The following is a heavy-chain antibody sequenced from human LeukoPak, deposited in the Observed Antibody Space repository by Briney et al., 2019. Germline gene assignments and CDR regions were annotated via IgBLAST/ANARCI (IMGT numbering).Heavy chain of an antibody. D-gene: IGHD6-13*01. CDR3: ARERNIAAAPDY. V-gene: IGHV3-21*01. Sequence: KPGGSLRLSCAASAFTFGSYSMNWVRQAPGKGLEWISSISSSSSYIYYADSVKGRFTISRDNAKNSLYLQMNSLRAEDTAMYYCARERNIAAAPDYWGQGTLVTVSS. CDR1: AFTFGSYS. J-gene: IGHJ4*02. CDR2: ISSSSSYI.